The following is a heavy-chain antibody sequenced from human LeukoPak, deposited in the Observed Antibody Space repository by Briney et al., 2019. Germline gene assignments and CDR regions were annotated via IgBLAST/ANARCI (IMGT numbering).Heavy chain of an antibody. CDR3: ARVVGATVAFDI. CDR1: GDSVSSNSAA. J-gene: IGHJ3*02. V-gene: IGHV6-1*01. D-gene: IGHD1-26*01. Sequence: PSETLSLTCAISGDSVSSNSAAWNWIRQSTSRGLEWLGRTYYKSKWYNDYAVSVKSRITINPDTSKNQSSLQLNSVTPEDTAVYYCARVVGATVAFDIWGQGTMVTVSS. CDR2: TYYKSKWYN.